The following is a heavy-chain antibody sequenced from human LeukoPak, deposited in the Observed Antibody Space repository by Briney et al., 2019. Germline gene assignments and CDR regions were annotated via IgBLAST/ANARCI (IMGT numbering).Heavy chain of an antibody. CDR2: ISGSNGNT. CDR1: GYTFTSYG. Sequence: ASVKVSCRASGYTFTSYGISWVRQAPGQGLEWMGWISGSNGNTNYAQKLQGRVTMTRDTSISTAYMELSRLRSDDTAVYYCARARTKGTVTPNWFDPWGQGTLVTVSS. D-gene: IGHD4-17*01. V-gene: IGHV1-18*01. CDR3: ARARTKGTVTPNWFDP. J-gene: IGHJ5*02.